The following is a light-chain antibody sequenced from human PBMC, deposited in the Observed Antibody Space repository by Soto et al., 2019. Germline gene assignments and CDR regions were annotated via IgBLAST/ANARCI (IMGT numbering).Light chain of an antibody. CDR2: EAT. J-gene: IGLJ2*01. CDR3: FSYAGRDTLVV. CDR1: SSDLGSYNL. V-gene: IGLV2-23*01. Sequence: QSVLTQPASVSGSPGQSITISCTGTSSDLGSYNLVSWYQHHPGKAPKLIIYEATKRPSGISSRFSGSKSGYTASLTISGLQAEDEAFYSCFSYAGRDTLVVSGGGTKLTFL.